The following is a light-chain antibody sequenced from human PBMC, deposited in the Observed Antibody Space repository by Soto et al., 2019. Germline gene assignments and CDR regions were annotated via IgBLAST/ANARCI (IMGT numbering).Light chain of an antibody. V-gene: IGLV2-23*01. J-gene: IGLJ2*01. CDR3: GSYAGYSTSAV. CDR1: SSDVGSYNL. CDR2: EGG. Sequence: QSALTQPASVSGSPGQSITISCTGTSSDVGSYNLVSWYQQHPGKAPKVIIYEGGKRPSGVSNRFSGSESGITASLTISGLQAEDEADYYCGSYAGYSTSAVFGGGTKLTVL.